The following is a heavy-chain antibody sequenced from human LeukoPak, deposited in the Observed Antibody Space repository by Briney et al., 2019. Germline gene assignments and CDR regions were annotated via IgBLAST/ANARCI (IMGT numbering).Heavy chain of an antibody. J-gene: IGHJ4*02. Sequence: PGGPLRLSCAASGFTFSSYWMSWVRQAPGKGLEWVANINQDESEKYYVDSVKGRFTISRDNAKKSLFLQMNSLRAEDTAVYYCARKLAPVFDYWGQGTLVTVSS. CDR3: ARKLAPVFDY. CDR2: INQDESEK. CDR1: GFTFSSYW. V-gene: IGHV3-7*03. D-gene: IGHD2-2*01.